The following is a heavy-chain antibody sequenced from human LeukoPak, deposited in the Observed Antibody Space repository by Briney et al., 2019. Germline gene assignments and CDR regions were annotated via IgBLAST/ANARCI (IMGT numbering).Heavy chain of an antibody. CDR1: GGSFSGYY. D-gene: IGHD3-22*01. J-gene: IGHJ4*02. Sequence: SETLSLTCAVYGGSFSGYYWSWIRQPPGKGLEWIGEINHSGSTNYNPSLKSRVTISVDTSKNQFSLKLSSVTAADPAVYYCGSSYYYDSSGYTIDYWGQGTLVTVSS. V-gene: IGHV4-34*01. CDR2: INHSGST. CDR3: GSSYYYDSSGYTIDY.